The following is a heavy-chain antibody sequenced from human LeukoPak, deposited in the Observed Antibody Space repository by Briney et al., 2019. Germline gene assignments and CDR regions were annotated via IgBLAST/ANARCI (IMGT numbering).Heavy chain of an antibody. J-gene: IGHJ5*02. CDR3: ARATQYQLINWFDP. V-gene: IGHV4-61*08. Sequence: SETLSLTCTVSGGSISSGDYYWSWIRQPPGKGLEWIGYIYYSGSTNYNPSLKSRVTISVDTSKNQFSLKLSSVTAADTAVYYCARATQYQLINWFDPWGQGTLVTVSS. D-gene: IGHD2-2*01. CDR1: GGSISSGDYY. CDR2: IYYSGST.